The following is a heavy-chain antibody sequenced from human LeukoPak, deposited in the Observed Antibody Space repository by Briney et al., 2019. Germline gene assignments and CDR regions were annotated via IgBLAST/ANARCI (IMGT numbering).Heavy chain of an antibody. CDR3: ARDVGITMITFDI. Sequence: GGSLRLSCAASGFTFSDYYMTWIRQAPGKGLEWISYISNSGSTIYYADSVKGRFTISRDNAKNSLYLQMNSLRAEDTAVYYCARDVGITMITFDIWGQGTMVTVSS. CDR2: ISNSGSTI. CDR1: GFTFSDYY. V-gene: IGHV3-11*01. J-gene: IGHJ3*02. D-gene: IGHD3-22*01.